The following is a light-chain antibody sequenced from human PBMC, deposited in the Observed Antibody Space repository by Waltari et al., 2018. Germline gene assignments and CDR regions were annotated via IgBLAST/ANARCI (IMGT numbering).Light chain of an antibody. CDR3: QQYHTPPAT. CDR1: QSLDVAY. CDR2: GAY. V-gene: IGKV3-20*01. Sequence: EIVLTQSPGTLSLSPGDRATLSCRADQSLDVAYVAWYQRKSGQAPRLLVYGAYYRAAAIPERFSGSGSGTDFTLTINRLEPDDFAVYYCQQYHTPPATFGQGTKLEIK. J-gene: IGKJ2*01.